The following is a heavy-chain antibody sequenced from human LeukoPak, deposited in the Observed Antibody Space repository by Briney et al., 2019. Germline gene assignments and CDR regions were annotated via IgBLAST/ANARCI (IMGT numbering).Heavy chain of an antibody. CDR2: INHSGST. V-gene: IGHV4-34*01. J-gene: IGHJ4*02. D-gene: IGHD3-22*01. Sequence: SETLSLTCAVYGGSFSGYYWSWIRQPPGKGLEWIGEINHSGSTNYNPSLKSRVTISVDTSKNQFSLKLSSVTAADTAVYYCARVRHDKGLDYWGQGTLVTVSS. CDR1: GGSFSGYY. CDR3: ARVRHDKGLDY.